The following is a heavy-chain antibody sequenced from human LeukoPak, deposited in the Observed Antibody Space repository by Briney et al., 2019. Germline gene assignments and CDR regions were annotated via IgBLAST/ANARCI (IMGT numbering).Heavy chain of an antibody. D-gene: IGHD2-2*01. CDR2: ISSSSSYV. V-gene: IGHV3-21*01. CDR1: GFTFSSYS. Sequence: GGSLRLSCAASGFTFSSYSMNWVRQAPGKGLEWVSSISSSSSYVYYADSVKGRFTISRDNAKNSLYLQMNSLRAEDTAVYYCARDRLPRYCSSTSCHPPDYWGQGTLVTVSS. CDR3: ARDRLPRYCSSTSCHPPDY. J-gene: IGHJ4*02.